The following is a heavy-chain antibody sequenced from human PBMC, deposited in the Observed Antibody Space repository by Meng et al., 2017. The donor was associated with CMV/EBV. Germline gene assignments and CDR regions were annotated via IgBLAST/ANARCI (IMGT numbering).Heavy chain of an antibody. CDR2: ISYDGSNK. CDR3: ARDRRVVIKEYYYYGMDV. CDR1: GFTFSSYA. D-gene: IGHD3-10*01. J-gene: IGHJ6*02. Sequence: GESLKISCAASGFTFSSYAMHWVRQAPGKGLEWVAVISYDGSNKYYADSVKGRFTISRDNSKNTLYLQMNSLRAEDTAVYYCARDRRVVIKEYYYYGMDVWGQGTTVTVSS. V-gene: IGHV3-30*04.